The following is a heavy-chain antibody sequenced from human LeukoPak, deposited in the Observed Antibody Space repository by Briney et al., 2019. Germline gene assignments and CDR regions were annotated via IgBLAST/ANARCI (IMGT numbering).Heavy chain of an antibody. CDR2: IYYSGGT. J-gene: IGHJ4*02. CDR1: GGSISSYY. Sequence: PSETLSLTCTVSGGSISSYYWSWIRQPPGKGLEWIGYIYYSGGTNYNPSLKSRVTISVDTSKNQFSLKLSSVTAADTAVYYCASHSLQLWFNYWGQGTLVTVSS. CDR3: ASHSLQLWFNY. V-gene: IGHV4-59*01. D-gene: IGHD5-18*01.